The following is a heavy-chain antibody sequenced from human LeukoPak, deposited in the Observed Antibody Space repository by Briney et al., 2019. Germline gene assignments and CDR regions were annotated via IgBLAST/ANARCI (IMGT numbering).Heavy chain of an antibody. V-gene: IGHV3-53*01. CDR3: ARDSRDYYGFDL. CDR2: IYSGGST. D-gene: IGHD3-10*01. CDR1: GFTVSSNY. J-gene: IGHJ2*01. Sequence: TGGSLRLSCAASGFTVSSNYMSWVRQAPGKGLEWVSVIYSGGSTYYADSVKGRFTISRDNSKNTLYLQMNSLRAEDTAVYYCARDSRDYYGFDLWGRGTLVTVSS.